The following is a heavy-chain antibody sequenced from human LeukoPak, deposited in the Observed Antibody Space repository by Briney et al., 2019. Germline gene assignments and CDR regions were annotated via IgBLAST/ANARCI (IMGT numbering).Heavy chain of an antibody. D-gene: IGHD3-10*01. CDR2: IYHSGST. CDR1: GGSFSGYY. Sequence: PSETLSLTYAVYGGSFSGYYWGWIRQPPGKGLEWIGSIYHSGSTYYNPSLKSRVTISVDTSKNQFSLKLSSVTAADTAVYYCARVVDYGSGSYSFPAADAFDIWGQGTMVTVSS. V-gene: IGHV4-38-2*01. CDR3: ARVVDYGSGSYSFPAADAFDI. J-gene: IGHJ3*02.